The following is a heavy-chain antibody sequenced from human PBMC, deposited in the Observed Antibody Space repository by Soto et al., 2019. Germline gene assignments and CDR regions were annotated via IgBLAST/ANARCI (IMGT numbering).Heavy chain of an antibody. Sequence: PGESLKISCKGSGYSFASYWVGWVRQMPGKGLEWMGIIYPGDSDTRYSPSFQGQVTISADKSISTAYLQWSSLKASDTAMYYCARTAAAGKYYYGMDVWGQGTTVTVSS. J-gene: IGHJ6*02. CDR3: ARTAAAGKYYYGMDV. CDR2: IYPGDSDT. CDR1: GYSFASYW. V-gene: IGHV5-51*01. D-gene: IGHD6-13*01.